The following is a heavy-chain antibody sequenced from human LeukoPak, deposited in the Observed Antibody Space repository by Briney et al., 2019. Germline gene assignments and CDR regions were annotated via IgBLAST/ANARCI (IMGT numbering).Heavy chain of an antibody. CDR2: IYPGXXXX. V-gene: IGHV5-51*01. J-gene: IGHJ6*02. D-gene: IGHD2/OR15-2a*01. Sequence: GESLKISCKGSGYSFTSXXIGWVRQMPGKGLGWXXIIYPGXXXXXXXXXXXXXVTISAXXSISTAYLQWSSLKASDTAMYYCARQPDYLGGMDVWGQGTTVTVSS. CDR1: GYSFTSXX. CDR3: ARQPDYLGGMDV.